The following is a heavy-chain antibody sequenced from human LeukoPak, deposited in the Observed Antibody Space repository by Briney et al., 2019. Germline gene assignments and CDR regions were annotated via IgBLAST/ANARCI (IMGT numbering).Heavy chain of an antibody. Sequence: GGSLRLSCAASGFTFSDYYMSWVRQAPGKGLEWVSSISSSSSYIYYADSVKGRFTISRDNAKNSLYLQMNSLRAEDTAVYYCARSGYEGAFDIWGQGTMVTVSS. CDR1: GFTFSDYY. J-gene: IGHJ3*02. CDR2: ISSSSSYI. D-gene: IGHD2-2*01. CDR3: ARSGYEGAFDI. V-gene: IGHV3-21*01.